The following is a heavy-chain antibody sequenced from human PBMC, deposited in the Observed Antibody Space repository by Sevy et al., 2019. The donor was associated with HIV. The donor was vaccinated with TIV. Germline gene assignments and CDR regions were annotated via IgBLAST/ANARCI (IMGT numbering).Heavy chain of an antibody. CDR2: ISGSGGST. V-gene: IGHV3-23*01. CDR1: GFTFSSYA. Sequence: GGSLRLSCAASGFTFSSYAMSWVRQAPGKGLEWVSAISGSGGSTYYAASVKGRFTISRDNSKNTLYLQMNSLRAEDTAVYYCAKHKRYSGYDFWFDPWGQGTLVTVSS. D-gene: IGHD5-12*01. CDR3: AKHKRYSGYDFWFDP. J-gene: IGHJ5*02.